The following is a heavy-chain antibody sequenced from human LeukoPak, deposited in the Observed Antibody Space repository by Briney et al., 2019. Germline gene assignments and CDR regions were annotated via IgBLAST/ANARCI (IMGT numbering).Heavy chain of an antibody. CDR1: GGSISDHY. Sequence: SETLSLTCTVSGGSISDHYWAWIRQPPGKGLEYIGFIHYSGSTDSSPALKSRVTISVDTSRNQFSLRLSSVTAADTAVYYCARVYYDFWSGYYHYYYYYMDVWGKGTTVTVSS. CDR2: IHYSGST. D-gene: IGHD3-3*01. J-gene: IGHJ6*03. V-gene: IGHV4-59*11. CDR3: ARVYYDFWSGYYHYYYYYMDV.